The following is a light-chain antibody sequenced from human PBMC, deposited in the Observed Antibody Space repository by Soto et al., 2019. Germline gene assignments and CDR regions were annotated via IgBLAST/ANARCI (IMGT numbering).Light chain of an antibody. J-gene: IGLJ1*01. CDR2: EVS. V-gene: IGLV2-8*01. CDR3: LSYAGSTNYV. Sequence: QSVLTQPPSASGSPGQSVSISCTGTSRDVGGNNYVSWYQQPPGKAPKLMIYEVSKRPSGVPDRFSGSKSGNTASLTVSGLQAEDEADYFCLSYAGSTNYVFGTGTKVNV. CDR1: SRDVGGNNY.